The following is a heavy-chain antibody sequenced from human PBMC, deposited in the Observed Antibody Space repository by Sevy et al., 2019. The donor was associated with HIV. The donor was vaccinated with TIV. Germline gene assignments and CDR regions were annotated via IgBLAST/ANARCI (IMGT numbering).Heavy chain of an antibody. CDR2: ISASSNYI. CDR3: ARNGGAYDTGFDP. J-gene: IGHJ5*02. D-gene: IGHD3-22*01. CDR1: GFTFSSYS. Sequence: GGSLRLSCAASGFTFSSYSMNWVRQAPGKGREWVSYISASSNYIYYADSLKGRFTNSRDNAKNSLYLQMNSLRVEDTAVYYCARNGGAYDTGFDPWGQGTLVTVSS. V-gene: IGHV3-21*01.